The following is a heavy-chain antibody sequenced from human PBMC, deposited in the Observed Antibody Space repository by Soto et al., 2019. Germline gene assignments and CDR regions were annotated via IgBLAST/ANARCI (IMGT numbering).Heavy chain of an antibody. CDR3: ARRVAASPPGVASDYYYYCMYV. J-gene: IGHJ6*02. Sequence: GASLKISSNGSGYSFNSYWIGWVRQTPGKGLEWMGIIYPGDSDNRYSPSFQGQVTISADKSISTAYLQWSSLKASDTAMYYCARRVAASPPGVASDYYYYCMYVWGQGTTVTVSS. D-gene: IGHD6-13*01. CDR1: GYSFNSYW. V-gene: IGHV5-51*01. CDR2: IYPGDSDN.